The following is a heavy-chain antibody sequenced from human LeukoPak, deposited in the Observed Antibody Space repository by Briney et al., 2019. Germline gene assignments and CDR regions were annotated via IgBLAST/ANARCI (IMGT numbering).Heavy chain of an antibody. D-gene: IGHD3-3*01. J-gene: IGHJ4*02. V-gene: IGHV3-23*01. Sequence: GGSLRLSCAASGFTFSSYAMSWVRQAPGKGLEWVSAISGNGGSTYYADSVKGRFTISRDNSKNTLYLQMNSLRAEVTAVYYCAKDPAGITIFGVVSHYFDYWGQGTPVTVSS. CDR3: AKDPAGITIFGVVSHYFDY. CDR1: GFTFSSYA. CDR2: ISGNGGST.